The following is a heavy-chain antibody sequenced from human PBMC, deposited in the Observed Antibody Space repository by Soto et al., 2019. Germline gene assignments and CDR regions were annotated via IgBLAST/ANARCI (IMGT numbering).Heavy chain of an antibody. J-gene: IGHJ4*02. CDR1: GYTFTTSY. D-gene: IGHD3-22*01. Sequence: QVQLVQSGPEVKKPGASVKVSCKASGYTFTTSYIHWVRQAPGQGLEWMGIINTSGGTTYSAQKFQGRLTMTRDTSTSTIYMDLNSLTSEDTSVYYCALKVVTYFDNWGQGTMVTVSS. CDR2: INTSGGTT. CDR3: ALKVVTYFDN. V-gene: IGHV1-46*01.